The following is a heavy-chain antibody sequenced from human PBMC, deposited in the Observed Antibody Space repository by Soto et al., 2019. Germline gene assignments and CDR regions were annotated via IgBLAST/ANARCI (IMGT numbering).Heavy chain of an antibody. D-gene: IGHD3-3*01. J-gene: IGHJ6*02. CDR2: IYPGDSDT. V-gene: IGHV5-51*01. CDR3: ARQKDFWSGYSDAQYYYGMDF. Sequence: GESLKISCKGSGYSFTSYWIGWVRQMPGKGLEWMGIIYPGDSDTRYSPSFQGQVTISADKSISTAYLQWSSLKASDTAMYYCARQKDFWSGYSDAQYYYGMDFWGQGTTVTVSS. CDR1: GYSFTSYW.